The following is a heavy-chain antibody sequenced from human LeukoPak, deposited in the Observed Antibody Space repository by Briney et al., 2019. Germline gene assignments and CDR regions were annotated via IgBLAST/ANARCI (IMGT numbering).Heavy chain of an antibody. CDR2: INPNSGGT. D-gene: IGHD6-13*01. CDR1: GYTFTGYY. V-gene: IGHV1-2*02. CDR3: AREDSSSWYKDAAYYYYYMDV. J-gene: IGHJ6*03. Sequence: GASVKVSCKASGYTFTGYYMHWVRQAPGQGLEWMGWINPNSGGTNYAQKFQGRVTMTRDTSISTAYMELSRLRSDDTAVYYCAREDSSSWYKDAAYYYYYMDVWGKGTTVTVSS.